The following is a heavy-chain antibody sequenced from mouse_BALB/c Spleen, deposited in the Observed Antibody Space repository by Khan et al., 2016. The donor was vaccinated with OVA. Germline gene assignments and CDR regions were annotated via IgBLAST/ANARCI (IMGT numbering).Heavy chain of an antibody. CDR1: GYTFTIYW. D-gene: IGHD1-1*01. V-gene: IGHV1-7*01. CDR2: IDPSTDYT. J-gene: IGHJ3*01. CDR3: VNHGSSSAWFTY. Sequence: VKLQESGAELAKPGASVKMSCKASGYTFTIYWMHWVKQRPGQGLEWIGYIDPSTDYTEYNQKFKDKATLTADKSSSTAYMQLTSLTSEDSAVYYCVNHGSSSAWFTYWGQGTLVTVSA.